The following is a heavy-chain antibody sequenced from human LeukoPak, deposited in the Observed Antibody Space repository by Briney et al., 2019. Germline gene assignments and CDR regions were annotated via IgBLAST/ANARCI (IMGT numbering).Heavy chain of an antibody. V-gene: IGHV3-23*01. CDR2: ISGSGGST. CDR3: AKDRYYYDSSGSQFDY. D-gene: IGHD3-22*01. J-gene: IGHJ4*02. Sequence: GGSLRLSCAASGFTFSSYAMSWVRQAPGRGLEWVSAISGSGGSTYYADSVKGRFTISRDNSKNTLYLQMNSLRAEDTAVYYCAKDRYYYDSSGSQFDYWGQGTLVTVSS. CDR1: GFTFSSYA.